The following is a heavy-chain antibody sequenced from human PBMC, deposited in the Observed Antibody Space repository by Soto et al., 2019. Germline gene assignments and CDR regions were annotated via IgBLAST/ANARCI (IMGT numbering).Heavy chain of an antibody. CDR3: ARDRGDGYNNY. CDR1: GGTFSSYT. J-gene: IGHJ4*02. V-gene: IGHV1-69*08. Sequence: QVQLVQSGAEVKKPGSSVKVSCKASGGTFSSYTISWVRQAPGQGLEWMGRIIPILGIANYAQKFQGRVTITADKSTSTAYMELSSLRTEDTPVYYCARDRGDGYNNYWGQGTLVTVSS. CDR2: IIPILGIA. D-gene: IGHD5-12*01.